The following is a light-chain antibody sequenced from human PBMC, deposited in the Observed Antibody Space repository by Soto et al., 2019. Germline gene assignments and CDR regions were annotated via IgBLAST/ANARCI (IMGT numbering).Light chain of an antibody. J-gene: IGKJ4*01. CDR2: DAS. V-gene: IGKV1-5*01. CDR3: QQYFRFSRT. CDR1: QSINRW. Sequence: DIQMTQSPSTLSASVGDRVTITCRASQSINRWVAWYQQKPGKAPKILIYDASNVAGGVPSRFSGSGSGTEFSRNISSLQPDDFANYYCQQYFRFSRTFGGGTTVEIK.